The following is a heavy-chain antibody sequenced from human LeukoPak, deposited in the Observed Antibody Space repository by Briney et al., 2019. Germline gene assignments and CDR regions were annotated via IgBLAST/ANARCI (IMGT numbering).Heavy chain of an antibody. J-gene: IGHJ4*02. CDR2: VSKDGNFI. CDR3: AKDDLSYYYDY. Sequence: GGSLRLSCTGSGFIFINYDTQWVRQAPGKGLEWLAYVSKDGNFIYYADSVKGRFTISRDNSKNTLYLQMNSLRAEDTAVYYCAKDDLSYYYDYWGQGTLVTVSS. CDR1: GFIFINYD. V-gene: IGHV3-30-3*01.